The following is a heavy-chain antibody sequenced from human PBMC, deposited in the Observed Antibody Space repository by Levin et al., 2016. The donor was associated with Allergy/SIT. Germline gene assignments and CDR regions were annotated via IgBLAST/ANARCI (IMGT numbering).Heavy chain of an antibody. CDR1: GYRFTTSW. V-gene: IGHV5-51*01. CDR2: IYPGDYEI. J-gene: IGHJ6*03. CDR3: VRVTRDYDFDYYMDV. Sequence: GGSLRLSCQGFGYRFTTSWIAWVRQMPGKGLEWMAIIYPGDYEIRYSPSFQGQVTISADKSISTAYLQWSSLKASDTAMYYCVRVTRDYDFDYYMDVWGNGTTVTVSS. D-gene: IGHD3/OR15-3a*01.